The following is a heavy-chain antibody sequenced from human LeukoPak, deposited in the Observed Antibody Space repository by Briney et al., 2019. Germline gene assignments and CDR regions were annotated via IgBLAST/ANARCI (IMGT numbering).Heavy chain of an antibody. Sequence: SVKVSCKASGGTFSSYAISWVRQAPGQGLEWMGGIIPIFGTANYAQKFQGRVTITADESTSTAYMELSSLRSEDTAVYYCARGDFWSGYQRQSPLNCWGQGTLVTVSS. J-gene: IGHJ4*02. CDR2: IIPIFGTA. V-gene: IGHV1-69*13. CDR3: ARGDFWSGYQRQSPLNC. D-gene: IGHD3-3*01. CDR1: GGTFSSYA.